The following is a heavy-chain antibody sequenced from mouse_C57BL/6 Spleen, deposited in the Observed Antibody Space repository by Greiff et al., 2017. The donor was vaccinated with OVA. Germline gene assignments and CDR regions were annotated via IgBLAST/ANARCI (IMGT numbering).Heavy chain of an antibody. CDR3: ARHGENWDD. CDR2: ISSGGSYT. V-gene: IGHV5-6*01. J-gene: IGHJ2*01. CDR1: GFTFSSYG. Sequence: EVHLVESGGDLVKPGGSLKLSCAASGFTFSSYGMSWVRQTPDKRLEWVATISSGGSYTYYPDSVKGRFTISRDNAKNTLYLQMSSLKSEDTAIYYCARHGENWDDWGQGTTLTVSS. D-gene: IGHD4-1*01.